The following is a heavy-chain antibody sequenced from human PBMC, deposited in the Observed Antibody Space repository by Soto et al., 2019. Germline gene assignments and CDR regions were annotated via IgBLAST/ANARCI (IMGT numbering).Heavy chain of an antibody. D-gene: IGHD5-12*01. CDR2: SAPEEGEP. CDR3: AADRKIVATIGAFDF. Sequence: QVQLIQSGAEVRKPGASVKVSCKVPKNTLTELTIDWLRQAPGKGLEWMGRSAPEEGEPIYPQKFQGRVSMAEDPSTDTAYMELTSLRFEDTAVYFCAADRKIVATIGAFDFWGQGTLLTVSS. CDR1: KNTLTELT. J-gene: IGHJ4*02. V-gene: IGHV1-24*01.